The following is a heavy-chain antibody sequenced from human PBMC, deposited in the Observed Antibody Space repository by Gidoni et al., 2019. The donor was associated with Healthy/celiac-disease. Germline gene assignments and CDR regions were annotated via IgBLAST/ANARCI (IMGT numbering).Heavy chain of an antibody. J-gene: IGHJ3*02. CDR3: ARDRWTVAAAAGAFDI. Sequence: QVQLQGSGPGLVKPSETLSLTCTVPGGSISSYYWSWIRQPPGKGLEWIGYIYYSGSTNYNPSLKSRVTISVDTSKNQFSLKLSSVTAADTAVYYCARDRWTVAAAAGAFDIWGQGTMVTVSS. D-gene: IGHD6-13*01. V-gene: IGHV4-59*01. CDR1: GGSISSYY. CDR2: IYYSGST.